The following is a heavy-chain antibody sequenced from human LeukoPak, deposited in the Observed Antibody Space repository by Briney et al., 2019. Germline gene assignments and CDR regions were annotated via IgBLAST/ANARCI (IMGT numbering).Heavy chain of an antibody. CDR2: ISGSGGST. CDR1: GFTFSSYA. Sequence: GGSLRLSCAASGFTFSSYAMSWVRQAPGKGLEWVSAISGSGGSTYYADSVKGRFTISRDNSKNTLYLQMNSLRAEDTAVYYCAKRILGYCSGGSCYSGVVGNYFDYWGQGTLVTVSS. V-gene: IGHV3-23*01. CDR3: AKRILGYCSGGSCYSGVVGNYFDY. D-gene: IGHD2-15*01. J-gene: IGHJ4*02.